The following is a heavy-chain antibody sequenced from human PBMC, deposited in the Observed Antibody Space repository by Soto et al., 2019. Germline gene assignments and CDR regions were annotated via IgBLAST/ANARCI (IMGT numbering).Heavy chain of an antibody. J-gene: IGHJ4*01. CDR3: AKRDYSGGSRGAPFDT. Sequence: GGSLRLSCAASGLTFSSYAMTWVRQAPGKGLEWVSAISGSGGNTYYADSVKGRFTISRDNSKNTLFFQMNSLRVEDTAIYYCAKRDYSGGSRGAPFDTWGQGTLVTVSS. V-gene: IGHV3-23*01. D-gene: IGHD2-15*01. CDR2: ISGSGGNT. CDR1: GLTFSSYA.